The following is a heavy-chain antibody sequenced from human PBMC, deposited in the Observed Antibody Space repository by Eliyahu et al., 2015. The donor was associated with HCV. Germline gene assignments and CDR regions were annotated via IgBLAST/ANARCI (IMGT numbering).Heavy chain of an antibody. J-gene: IGHJ5*02. CDR1: XXXFPDYY. CDR2: ITPNSGVT. Sequence: QVQLVQSGAEVKKPGASVKVSCKTSXXXFPDYYXHWVRQAPGQGLEWMGRITPNSGVTTYAQKFQGRVTMTRDTSISTAYMELSSLTSDDTAVYYCVRDSGHGSNWFDPWGQGTLVTVSS. D-gene: IGHD6-25*01. V-gene: IGHV1-2*06. CDR3: VRDSGHGSNWFDP.